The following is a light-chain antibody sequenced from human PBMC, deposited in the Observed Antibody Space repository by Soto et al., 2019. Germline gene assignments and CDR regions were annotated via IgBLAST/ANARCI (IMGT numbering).Light chain of an antibody. CDR3: QQYGSSPLT. Sequence: EIVLTQSPGTLSLSPGERATLSCRASQSVSSSYLAWYQQKPGQAPRLLIYGASSRATGIPDRFSGSGSGTDFTLTSSGLEPEDFAVYYCQQYGSSPLTFGGGTKVEL. V-gene: IGKV3-20*01. J-gene: IGKJ4*01. CDR1: QSVSSSY. CDR2: GAS.